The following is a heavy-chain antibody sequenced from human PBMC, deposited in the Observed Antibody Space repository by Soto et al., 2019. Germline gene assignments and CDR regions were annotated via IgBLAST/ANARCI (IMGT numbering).Heavy chain of an antibody. CDR2: LNPSGGVT. V-gene: IGHV1-2*02. CDR3: ARNGMITFGGVIVH. J-gene: IGHJ4*02. CDR1: GYTFTDYY. D-gene: IGHD3-16*02. Sequence: ASVKVSCKTSGYTFTDYYIHWVRQAPGQGLEWMGWLNPSGGVTNYAQKFQGRATMTRDTSISTAYMELSRLNSDDTAVYYCARNGMITFGGVIVHWGQGTLVTVSS.